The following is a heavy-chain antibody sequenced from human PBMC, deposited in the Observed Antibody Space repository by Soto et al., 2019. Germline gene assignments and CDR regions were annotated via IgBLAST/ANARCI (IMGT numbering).Heavy chain of an antibody. J-gene: IGHJ5*02. D-gene: IGHD6-13*01. Sequence: QVQLQESGPGLVKPSETLSLTCTVSGGSISSYYWSWIRQPAGKGLEWIGRIYTSGSTNYNPSLKRRVTMSVDTSKNQSSLKLSSVTAADTAVYYCARGGSSSWYNWFDPWGQGTLVTVSS. CDR1: GGSISSYY. V-gene: IGHV4-4*07. CDR3: ARGGSSSWYNWFDP. CDR2: IYTSGST.